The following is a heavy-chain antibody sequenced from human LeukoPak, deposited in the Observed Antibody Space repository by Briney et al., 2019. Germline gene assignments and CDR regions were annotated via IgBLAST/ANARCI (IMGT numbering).Heavy chain of an antibody. D-gene: IGHD6-19*01. V-gene: IGHV4-4*07. Sequence: SETLSLTRTVSGGSISSYYWSWIRQPAGKGLEWIGRIYTSGSTNYNPSLKSRVTMSVDTSKNQFSLKLSSVTAADTAVYYCARGFPRLGRVDYWGQGTLVTVSS. CDR3: ARGFPRLGRVDY. J-gene: IGHJ4*02. CDR1: GGSISSYY. CDR2: IYTSGST.